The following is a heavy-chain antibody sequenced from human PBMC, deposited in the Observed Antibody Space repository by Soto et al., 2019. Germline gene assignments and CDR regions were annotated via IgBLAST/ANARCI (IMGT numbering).Heavy chain of an antibody. CDR3: AQVGWI. CDR1: GLTFSSHA. CDR2: ISDSGDNT. Sequence: EVQLLESGGGLLQPGGSLRLSCAASGLTFSSHAMTWVRQAPGKGLQWVSTISDSGDNTYYADSVKGRFTISRDNSKNTLYLQMNSLRAEDTSVYYCAQVGWIGGQGTLVTVSS. D-gene: IGHD5-12*01. V-gene: IGHV3-23*01. J-gene: IGHJ4*02.